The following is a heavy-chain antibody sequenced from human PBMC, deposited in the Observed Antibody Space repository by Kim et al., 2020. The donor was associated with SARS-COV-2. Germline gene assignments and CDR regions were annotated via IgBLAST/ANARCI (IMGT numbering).Heavy chain of an antibody. CDR2: INWNGGST. J-gene: IGHJ6*02. D-gene: IGHD3-22*01. Sequence: GGSLRLSCAASGFTFGDYGMSWVRQAPGKGLEWVSGINWNGGSTGYADSVKGRFTISRDNAKNSLYLQMNSLRAEDTALYCVRKFGAQYYYDSSGYLGYGMDVWGQGTTVTVSS. V-gene: IGHV3-20*01. CDR3: VRKFGAQYYYDSSGYLGYGMDV. CDR1: GFTFGDYG.